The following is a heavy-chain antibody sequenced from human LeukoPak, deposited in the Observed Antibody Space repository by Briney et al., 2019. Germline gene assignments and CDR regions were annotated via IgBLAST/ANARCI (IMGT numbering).Heavy chain of an antibody. CDR2: FDPEDGET. Sequence: GASVKVSCKVSGYTLTELSMHWVQQAPGKGLEWVGGFDPEDGETIYAQKFQGRVTMTEDTSTDTAYMELSSLRSEDTAVYYCATDKGTGYYNPPFDYWGQGTLVTVSS. J-gene: IGHJ4*02. CDR3: ATDKGTGYYNPPFDY. V-gene: IGHV1-24*01. D-gene: IGHD3-9*01. CDR1: GYTLTELS.